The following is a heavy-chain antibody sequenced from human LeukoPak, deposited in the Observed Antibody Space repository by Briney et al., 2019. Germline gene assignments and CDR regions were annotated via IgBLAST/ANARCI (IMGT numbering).Heavy chain of an antibody. Sequence: AGGSLRLSCAASGFTFSSYGMHWVRQAPGKGLEWVAFIRYDGSNKYYADSVKGRFTISRDNSKNTLYLQMNSLRAEDTAVYYCAKGRGSWYGVYFDYWGQGTLVTVSS. J-gene: IGHJ4*02. V-gene: IGHV3-30*02. CDR1: GFTFSSYG. CDR3: AKGRGSWYGVYFDY. CDR2: IRYDGSNK. D-gene: IGHD6-13*01.